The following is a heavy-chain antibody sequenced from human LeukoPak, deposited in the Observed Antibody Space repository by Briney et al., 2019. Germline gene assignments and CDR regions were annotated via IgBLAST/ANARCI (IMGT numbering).Heavy chain of an antibody. J-gene: IGHJ4*02. CDR2: IYYSGST. D-gene: IGHD3-3*01. Sequence: PSEPLSLTCTVSGGSISSSSYYWSWIRQPPGKGLEWIGYIYYSGSTNYNPSLKSRVTISVDTSKNQFSLKLSSVTAADTAVYYCARDRFLEWSYFDYWGQGNLVTVSS. CDR3: ARDRFLEWSYFDY. CDR1: GGSISSSSYY. V-gene: IGHV4-61*01.